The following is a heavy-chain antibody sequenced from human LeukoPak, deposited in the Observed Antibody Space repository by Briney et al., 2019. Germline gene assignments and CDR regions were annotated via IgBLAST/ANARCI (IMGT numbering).Heavy chain of an antibody. Sequence: GGSLRLSCAASGFTFSSYGMSWVRQAPGKGLEWVSAISGSGGSTYYADSVKGRFTISRDNSKNTLYLQMNSLRAEDTAVYYCAKPSYGSGSYYMLESYFDYWGQGTLVTVSS. D-gene: IGHD3-10*01. J-gene: IGHJ4*02. CDR3: AKPSYGSGSYYMLESYFDY. CDR2: ISGSGGST. V-gene: IGHV3-23*01. CDR1: GFTFSSYG.